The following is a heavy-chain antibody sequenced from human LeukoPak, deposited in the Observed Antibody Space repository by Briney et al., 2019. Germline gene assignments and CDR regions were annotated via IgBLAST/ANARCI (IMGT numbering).Heavy chain of an antibody. CDR2: INSDGSIT. Sequence: SGGSLRLSCAASGFTFRAYSMNWVRQAPGKGLVWVSRINSDGSITTYADSVKGRFTISRDNAKNTLYLQMNSLRAEDTAVYYCARSLSGSYDYWGQGTLVTVSS. J-gene: IGHJ4*02. V-gene: IGHV3-74*01. CDR3: ARSLSGSYDY. CDR1: GFTFRAYS. D-gene: IGHD1-26*01.